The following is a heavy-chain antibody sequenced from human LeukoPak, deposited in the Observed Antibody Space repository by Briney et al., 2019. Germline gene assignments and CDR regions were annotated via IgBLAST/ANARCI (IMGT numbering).Heavy chain of an antibody. Sequence: SVKVSCKASGYTFTGYYMHWVRQAPGQGLEWMGGIIPIFGTANYAQKFQGRVTITADESTSTAYMELSSLRSEDTAVYYCASEHSGSYFGAFDIWGQGTMVTVSS. CDR1: GYTFTGYY. V-gene: IGHV1-69*13. J-gene: IGHJ3*02. CDR3: ASEHSGSYFGAFDI. CDR2: IIPIFGTA. D-gene: IGHD1-26*01.